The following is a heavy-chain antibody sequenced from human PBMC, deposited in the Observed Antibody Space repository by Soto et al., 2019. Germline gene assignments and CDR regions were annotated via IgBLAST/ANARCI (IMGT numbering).Heavy chain of an antibody. CDR1: GGSISSYY. CDR2: IYYSGST. CDR3: ARPLLEAPYYYYGMDV. D-gene: IGHD1-26*01. V-gene: IGHV4-59*01. J-gene: IGHJ6*02. Sequence: QVQLQESGPGLVKPSETLSLTCTVSGGSISSYYWSWIRQPPGKGLEWIGYIYYSGSTNYNPSLNARVTISVDTSKNQFSLKLSSVTAADTAVYYCARPLLEAPYYYYGMDVWGQGPRSPSP.